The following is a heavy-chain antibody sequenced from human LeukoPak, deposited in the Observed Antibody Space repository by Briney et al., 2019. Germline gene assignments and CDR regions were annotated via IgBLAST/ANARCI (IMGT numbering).Heavy chain of an antibody. J-gene: IGHJ3*02. D-gene: IGHD6-13*01. CDR3: AKDARGAYSSSWYGLGAFDI. CDR2: ISWNSGSI. V-gene: IGHV3-9*03. CDR1: GFTFYEYA. Sequence: GGSLRLSCAASGFTFYEYAMHWVRQAPGKGLEWVSGISWNSGSIGYTDSVKGRFTISRDNAKNSLYLQMNSLRAEDMALYYCAKDARGAYSSSWYGLGAFDIWGQGTMVTVSS.